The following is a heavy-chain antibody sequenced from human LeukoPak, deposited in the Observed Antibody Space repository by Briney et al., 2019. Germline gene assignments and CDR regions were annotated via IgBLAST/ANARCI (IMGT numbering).Heavy chain of an antibody. CDR3: ARVVAVTGTPVYYMDV. J-gene: IGHJ6*03. D-gene: IGHD6-19*01. CDR2: INPNSGGT. CDR1: GYMFTGYY. Sequence: GASVEVSCKASGYMFTGYYMHWVRQAPRQGLEWMGWINPNSGGTNYAQKFQGRVTMTRDTSISTAYMDLNRLRSDDTAVYYCARVVAVTGTPVYYMDVWGKGTTVTVSS. V-gene: IGHV1-2*02.